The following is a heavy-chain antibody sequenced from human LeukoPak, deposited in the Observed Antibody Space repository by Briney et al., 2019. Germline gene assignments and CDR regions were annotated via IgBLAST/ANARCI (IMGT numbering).Heavy chain of an antibody. CDR2: IYTSGST. CDR1: GGSISSGSYY. V-gene: IGHV4-61*02. Sequence: PSETLSLTCTVPGGSISSGSYYWSWIRQPAGKGLEWTGRIYTSGSTNYNPSLKSRVTISVDTSKNQFSLKLSSVTAADTAVYYCVTDRSYYDSSGYYYAGWFDPWGQGTLVTVSS. CDR3: VTDRSYYDSSGYYYAGWFDP. D-gene: IGHD3-22*01. J-gene: IGHJ5*02.